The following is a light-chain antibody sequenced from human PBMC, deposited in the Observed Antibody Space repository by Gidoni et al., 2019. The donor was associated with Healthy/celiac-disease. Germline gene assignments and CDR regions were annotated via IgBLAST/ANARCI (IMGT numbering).Light chain of an antibody. Sequence: EIVLTQSPATLSVSPGERATLSCRACQSVSSYLAWYQQKPGQAPRLLIYDASNRATGIPARFSGSGSGTDFTLTISSLEAEDFAVYYCQQRSNWPLTFXGXTKVEIK. CDR2: DAS. V-gene: IGKV3-11*01. CDR3: QQRSNWPLT. J-gene: IGKJ4*01. CDR1: QSVSSY.